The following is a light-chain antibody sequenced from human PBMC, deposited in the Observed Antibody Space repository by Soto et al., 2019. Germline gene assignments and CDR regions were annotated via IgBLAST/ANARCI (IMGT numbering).Light chain of an antibody. V-gene: IGKV3-15*01. CDR2: GAS. CDR1: QSVANN. J-gene: IGKJ1*01. CDR3: HQQNNWPPWM. Sequence: DIVMTQSPATLSVSPGERATLSCRASQSVANNVAWYQQKPGQPPRLLIYGASTRAAGVPARFSGSGYGRQFSLTLSSLQSEEFAIYHCHQQNNWPPWMFGQGTKVEV.